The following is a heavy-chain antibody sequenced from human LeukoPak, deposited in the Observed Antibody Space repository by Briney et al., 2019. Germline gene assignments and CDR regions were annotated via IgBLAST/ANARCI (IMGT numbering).Heavy chain of an antibody. CDR1: GYTFSSYG. D-gene: IGHD4-23*01. CDR2: IIPILGIA. CDR3: ARSVSSGVNTRKPAVEYYYYYGMDV. J-gene: IGHJ6*02. V-gene: IGHV1-69*04. Sequence: VASVKVSCKASGYTFSSYGISWVRQAPGQGLEWMGRIIPILGIANYAQKFQGRVTITADKSTSTAYMELSSLRSEDTAVYCCARSVSSGVNTRKPAVEYYYYYGMDVWGQGTTVTVSS.